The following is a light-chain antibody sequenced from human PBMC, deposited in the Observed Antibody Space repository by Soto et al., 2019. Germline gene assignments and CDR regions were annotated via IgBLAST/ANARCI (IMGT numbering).Light chain of an antibody. CDR2: KAS. V-gene: IGKV1-5*03. CDR3: QHYNSYSEA. Sequence: DTQITQSPSTLSGSVGDRVTITCRASQTISSWLAWYQQKPGKAPKLLIYKASTLKSGVTSRFSGSGSGTELTLTISSLQPDDFATSYCQHYNSYSEAVGQGTKVDIK. J-gene: IGKJ1*01. CDR1: QTISSW.